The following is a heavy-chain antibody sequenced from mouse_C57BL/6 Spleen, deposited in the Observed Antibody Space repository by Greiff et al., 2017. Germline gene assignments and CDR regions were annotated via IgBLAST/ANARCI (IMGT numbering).Heavy chain of an antibody. J-gene: IGHJ2*01. CDR3: ARSTAQATFDY. CDR1: GYTFTSYT. CDR2: INPSSGYT. V-gene: IGHV1-4*01. D-gene: IGHD3-2*02. Sequence: QVQLKESGAELARPGASVTMSCKASGYTFTSYTMHWVKQRPGQGLEWIGYINPSSGYTKYNQKFKDKATLTADKSSSTAYMQLSSLTSEDSAVYYCARSTAQATFDYWGQGTTLTVSS.